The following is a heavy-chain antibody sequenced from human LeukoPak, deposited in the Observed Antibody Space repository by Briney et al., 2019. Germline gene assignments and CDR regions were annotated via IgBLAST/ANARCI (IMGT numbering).Heavy chain of an antibody. CDR1: GFTFSSYG. CDR3: ARDHEATRETDAFDI. Sequence: GGSLRLSCAASGFTFSSYGMHWVRQAPGKGLEWVAFIRYDGSNKYYADSVKGRFTISRDNSKNTLYLQMNSLRAEDTAVYYCARDHEATRETDAFDIWGQGTMVTVSS. J-gene: IGHJ3*02. V-gene: IGHV3-30*02. CDR2: IRYDGSNK.